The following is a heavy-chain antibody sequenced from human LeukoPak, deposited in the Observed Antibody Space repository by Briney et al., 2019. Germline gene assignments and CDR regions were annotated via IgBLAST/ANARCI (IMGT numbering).Heavy chain of an antibody. V-gene: IGHV4-39*01. J-gene: IGHJ4*02. CDR2: IYYSGST. CDR1: GGSISSSSYY. CDR3: AGGDDPDYFDY. D-gene: IGHD2-21*02. Sequence: SETLSLTCTVSGGSISSSSYYWGWIRQPPGKGLEWIGSIYYSGSTYYNPSLKSRVTISVDTSKNQFSLKLSPVTAADTAVYYCAGGDDPDYFDYWGQGTLVTVSS.